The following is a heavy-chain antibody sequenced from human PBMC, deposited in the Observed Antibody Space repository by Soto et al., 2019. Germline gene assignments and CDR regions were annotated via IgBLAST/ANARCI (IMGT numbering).Heavy chain of an antibody. V-gene: IGHV4-31*03. CDR1: GASISSGGYY. CDR2: IYYSGST. Sequence: QVQLQESGPGLVKPSQTLSLTCTVSGASISSGGYYWSWIRQHPGKGLEWIGYIYYSGSTYYNRSLKTRVTISRDTSKNQFSLRLSSVTAADTAVYYCARDRPDTATTTRYCDYWGQGTLVTVSS. J-gene: IGHJ4*02. CDR3: ARDRPDTATTTRYCDY. D-gene: IGHD1-26*01.